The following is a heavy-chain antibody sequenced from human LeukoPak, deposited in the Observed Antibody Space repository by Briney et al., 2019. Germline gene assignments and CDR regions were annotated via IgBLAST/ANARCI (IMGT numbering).Heavy chain of an antibody. CDR2: ISSSGSTI. V-gene: IGHV3-11*04. CDR1: GFTFSDYY. J-gene: IGHJ4*01. D-gene: IGHD1-26*01. Sequence: GGSLRLSCAASGFTFSDYYMSWIRQAPGKGLEWVSYISSSGSTIYYADSVKGRFTISRDNAKNSLYLRMNSLRAEDTAVYYCARDSAVGNYAADYWGQGTLVTVSS. CDR3: ARDSAVGNYAADY.